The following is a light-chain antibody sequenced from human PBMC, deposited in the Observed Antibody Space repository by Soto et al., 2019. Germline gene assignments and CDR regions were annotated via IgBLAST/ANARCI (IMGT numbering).Light chain of an antibody. CDR3: CSYAGSSPSS. J-gene: IGLJ1*01. CDR2: EGS. V-gene: IGLV2-23*01. CDR1: SSDVGSYNL. Sequence: SVLAQPASVSGSPGQSITISCTGTSSDVGSYNLVSWYQQHPGKAPKLMIYEGSKRPSGVSNRFSGSKSGNTASLTISGLQAEDEADYYCCSYAGSSPSSFGTGTKVTVL.